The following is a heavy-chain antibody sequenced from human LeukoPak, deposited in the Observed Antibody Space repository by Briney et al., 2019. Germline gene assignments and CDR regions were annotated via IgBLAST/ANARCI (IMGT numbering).Heavy chain of an antibody. CDR1: GFIFRDYY. CDR3: ARDYYDSSGYYYGAY. J-gene: IGHJ4*02. V-gene: IGHV3-11*04. D-gene: IGHD3-22*01. CDR2: ISSSGDTI. Sequence: GGSLRLSCAGSGFIFRDYYMSWIRQAPGKGLEWVSYISSSGDTIHYADSVKGRFTISRDNAKNSLYLQMNSLRAEDTAVYYCARDYYDSSGYYYGAYWGQGTLVTVSS.